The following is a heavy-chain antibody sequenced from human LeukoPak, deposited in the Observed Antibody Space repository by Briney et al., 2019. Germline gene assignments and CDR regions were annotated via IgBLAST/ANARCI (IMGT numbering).Heavy chain of an antibody. V-gene: IGHV1-2*02. CDR3: ARDRYCSSTSCYYWFDP. J-gene: IGHJ5*02. CDR1: GYTFTGYY. CDR2: INPNSGGT. D-gene: IGHD2-2*01. Sequence: ASVKVSCKASGYTFTGYYMHWVRQAPGQGLEWMGWINPNSGGTNYAQKFQGRVTMTRDTSISTAYMELSRLRFDDTAVYYCARDRYCSSTSCYYWFDPWGQGTLVTVSS.